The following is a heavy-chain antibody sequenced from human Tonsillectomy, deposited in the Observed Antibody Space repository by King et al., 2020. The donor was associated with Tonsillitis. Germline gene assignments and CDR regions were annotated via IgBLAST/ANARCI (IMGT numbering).Heavy chain of an antibody. CDR1: GGSFSGYY. V-gene: IGHV4-34*01. D-gene: IGHD3-16*02. CDR2: INHSGST. J-gene: IGHJ1*01. Sequence: VQLQQWGAGLLKPSETLSLTCAVYGGSFSGYYWSWIRQPPGKGLEWIGEINHSGSTNYNPSLKSRVTISVDTSKNQFSLKLSSVTAADTAVYYCARGRGDYVWGSYRYTLEYFQHWGQGTLVTVSS. CDR3: ARGRGDYVWGSYRYTLEYFQH.